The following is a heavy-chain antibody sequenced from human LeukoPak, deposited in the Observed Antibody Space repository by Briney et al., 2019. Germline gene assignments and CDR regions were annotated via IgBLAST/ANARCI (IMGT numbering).Heavy chain of an antibody. Sequence: SETLSLTCTVSGGSISSSSYYLVWVRQPPGNGLEWIGSIYYSGSTYYNPSLKSRVTRSVDTSKNQFSLKLSCVIAADTAVYYCARALYSRSSSFDYWGQGTLVTVSS. CDR1: GGSISSSSYY. CDR2: IYYSGST. CDR3: ARALYSRSSSFDY. J-gene: IGHJ4*02. V-gene: IGHV4-39*07. D-gene: IGHD6-6*01.